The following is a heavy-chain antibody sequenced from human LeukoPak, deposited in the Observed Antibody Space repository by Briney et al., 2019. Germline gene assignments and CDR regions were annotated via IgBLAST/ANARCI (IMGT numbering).Heavy chain of an antibody. CDR3: ARDKSIVQQLPFYYYYTDV. CDR1: GYTFTGYY. V-gene: IGHV1-2*02. D-gene: IGHD6-13*01. Sequence: GASVKVSCKASGYTFTGYYMHWVRQAPGQGLEWMGWINPNSGGTNYAQKFQGRVTMTRDTSISTAYMELSRLRSDDTAVYYCARDKSIVQQLPFYYYYTDVWGKGTTVTVSS. CDR2: INPNSGGT. J-gene: IGHJ6*03.